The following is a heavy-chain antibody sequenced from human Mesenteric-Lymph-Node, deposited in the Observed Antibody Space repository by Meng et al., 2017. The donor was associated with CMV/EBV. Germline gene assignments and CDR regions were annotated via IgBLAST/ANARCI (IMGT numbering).Heavy chain of an antibody. J-gene: IGHJ4*02. D-gene: IGHD3-10*01. CDR2: INPSGGST. Sequence: SGYTFNSYYMHWVRQAPGQGLEWMGIINPSGGSTSYAQKFQGRVTMTRDTSTSTVYMELSSLRSEDTAVYYCARELHYYGSGSYHFDYWGQGTLVTVSS. V-gene: IGHV1-46*02. CDR3: ARELHYYGSGSYHFDY. CDR1: GYTFNSYY.